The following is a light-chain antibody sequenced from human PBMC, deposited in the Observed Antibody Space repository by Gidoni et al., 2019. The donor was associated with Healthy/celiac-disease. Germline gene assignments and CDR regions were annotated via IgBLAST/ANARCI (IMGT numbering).Light chain of an antibody. Sequence: SYELTQPPSVSVSPGQTDRITCSGDALPKQYAYWYQQKPGQAPVLVVYKDSERPSGIPERFSGSSSGTTVTLTISGVHAEDEADYYCQSADSSGTYWVFGGGTKLTVL. V-gene: IGLV3-25*03. J-gene: IGLJ3*02. CDR2: KDS. CDR3: QSADSSGTYWV. CDR1: ALPKQY.